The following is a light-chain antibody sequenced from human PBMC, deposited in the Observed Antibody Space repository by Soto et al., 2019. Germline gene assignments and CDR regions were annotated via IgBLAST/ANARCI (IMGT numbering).Light chain of an antibody. V-gene: IGLV1-44*01. J-gene: IGLJ1*01. CDR1: SSNIGIDA. CDR3: GAWDECDHGYV. CDR2: TEN. Sequence: QSVLTHPSSASGTAGQSGSISCSGGSSNIGIDAVNWYNHCQKKAPNILIHTENQRSPGIPDKYSGSKSGTSTSLAINGLQSGDEADYDWGAWDECDHGYVFGTGTKV.